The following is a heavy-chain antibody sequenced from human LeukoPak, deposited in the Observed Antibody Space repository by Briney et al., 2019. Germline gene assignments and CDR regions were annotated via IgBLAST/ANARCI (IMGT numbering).Heavy chain of an antibody. J-gene: IGHJ4*02. CDR1: GFAFTGFG. CDR3: AKAEAGGYNYGPFDD. V-gene: IGHV3-23*01. Sequence: PGGSLRLSCTTSGFAFTGFGLNWVRQAPGKGLEWILSMSGNAVDAYYADSVRGRFSISRDNSKDTLYLQMNSLRDEDTALYYCAKAEAGGYNYGPFDDWGQGTLVTVSS. CDR2: MSGNAVDA. D-gene: IGHD5-18*01.